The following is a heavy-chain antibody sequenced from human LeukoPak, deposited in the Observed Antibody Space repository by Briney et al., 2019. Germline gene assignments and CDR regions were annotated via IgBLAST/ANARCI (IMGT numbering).Heavy chain of an antibody. CDR2: INHSGST. J-gene: IGHJ4*02. Sequence: SETLSLTCAVYGGSFSGYYWSWIRQPPGKGLEWIGEINHSGSTNYNPSLKSRVTISVDTSKNRFSLKLSSVTAADTAVYYCARGGGSYRPFDYWGQGTLVTVSS. D-gene: IGHD1-26*01. V-gene: IGHV4-34*01. CDR3: ARGGGSYRPFDY. CDR1: GGSFSGYY.